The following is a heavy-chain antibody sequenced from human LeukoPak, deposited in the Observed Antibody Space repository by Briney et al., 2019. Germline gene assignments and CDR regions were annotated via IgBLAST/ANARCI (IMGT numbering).Heavy chain of an antibody. CDR3: ARANYYDNSGYSRGAFDI. CDR1: GGSFSGYY. CDR2: INHSGST. D-gene: IGHD3-22*01. V-gene: IGHV4-34*01. Sequence: SETLSLTCAVYGGSFSGYYWGWIRQPPGKGLEWIGEINHSGSTNYNPSLKSRVTISVDTSKNQFSLKLSSVTAADTAVYYCARANYYDNSGYSRGAFDIWGQGTMVTVSS. J-gene: IGHJ3*02.